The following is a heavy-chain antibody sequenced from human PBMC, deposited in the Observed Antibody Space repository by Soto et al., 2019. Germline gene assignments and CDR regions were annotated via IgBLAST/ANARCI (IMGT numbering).Heavy chain of an antibody. J-gene: IGHJ5*02. CDR2: ISSNGGST. Sequence: GGSLRLSCAASGFTFSSYAMHWVRQAPGKGLEYVSAISSNGGSTYYANSVKGRFTISRDNSKNTLYLQMGSLRAEDMAVYYCARGTIFGVVNGGTNGDWFDPWGQGTLVTVSS. V-gene: IGHV3-64*01. CDR3: ARGTIFGVVNGGTNGDWFDP. D-gene: IGHD3-3*01. CDR1: GFTFSSYA.